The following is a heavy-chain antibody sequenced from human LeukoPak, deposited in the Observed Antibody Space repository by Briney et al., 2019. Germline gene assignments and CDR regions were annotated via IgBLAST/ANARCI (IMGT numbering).Heavy chain of an antibody. CDR2: IIPIFGTA. V-gene: IGHV1-69*05. CDR1: GGTFSSYA. Sequence: SVKVSCKASGGTFSSYAISWVRQAPGQGLEWMGGIIPIFGTANYAQKFQGRVTMTRDTSTSTVYMELSSLRSEDTAVYYCARDLGYLWFDPWGQGTLVTVSS. D-gene: IGHD3-16*01. CDR3: ARDLGYLWFDP. J-gene: IGHJ5*02.